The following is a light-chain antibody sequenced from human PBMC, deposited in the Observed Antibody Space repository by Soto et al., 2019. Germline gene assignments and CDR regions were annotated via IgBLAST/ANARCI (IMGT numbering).Light chain of an antibody. CDR1: SSDVGGYNY. CDR3: KSYTSSSTYV. CDR2: DVS. Sequence: QSVLTQPASVSGSPGQSITISCTGTSSDVGGYNYVSWYQHHPGEAPKVMIYDVSNRPSGISNRFSGSKSGNTASLTISGLQAEDEADYYCKSYTSSSTYVFGTGTKVTVL. V-gene: IGLV2-14*03. J-gene: IGLJ1*01.